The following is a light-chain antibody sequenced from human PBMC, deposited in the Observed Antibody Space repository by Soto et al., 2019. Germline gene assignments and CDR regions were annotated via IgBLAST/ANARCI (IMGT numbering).Light chain of an antibody. V-gene: IGKV1-27*01. CDR2: GAS. Sequence: DIQMTQSPSSLSASVGDRVTISCRASQFINNYLAWYQQRPGKGPKLLIYGASTLQSGVPSRFSGSGSGTDFTLTIRSLQPEDGATCYGQMYNYAHPVTFGPWTTVHV. CDR1: QFINNY. J-gene: IGKJ3*01. CDR3: QMYNYAHPVT.